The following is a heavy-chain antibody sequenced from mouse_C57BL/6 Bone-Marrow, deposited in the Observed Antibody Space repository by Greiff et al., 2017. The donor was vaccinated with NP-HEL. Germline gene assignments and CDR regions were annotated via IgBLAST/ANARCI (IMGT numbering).Heavy chain of an antibody. V-gene: IGHV1-75*01. CDR2: IFPGSGST. CDR3: ARGKPYGSRRAPYAMDY. CDR1: GYTFTDYY. Sequence: VQLQESGPELVKPGASVKISCKASGYTFTDYYINWVKQRPGQGLAWIGWIFPGSGSTYYTEKFKGKATLTVDKSSSTAYMLLSSLTSEDSAVYFCARGKPYGSRRAPYAMDYWGQGTSVTVSS. J-gene: IGHJ4*01. D-gene: IGHD1-1*01.